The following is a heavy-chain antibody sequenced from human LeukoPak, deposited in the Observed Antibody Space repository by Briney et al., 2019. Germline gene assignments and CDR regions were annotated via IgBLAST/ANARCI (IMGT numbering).Heavy chain of an antibody. D-gene: IGHD3/OR15-3a*01. J-gene: IGHJ6*03. CDR2: INPNSGGT. Sequence: ASVKVSCKASGYTFTGYYMHWVRQAPGQGLEWMGWINPNSGGTNYAQKFQGRVTMTRDTSISTAYMELSRLRSDDTAVYYCARAGTGYYTEGSYYYYYMDVWGKGTTVTVSS. CDR3: ARAGTGYYTEGSYYYYYMDV. CDR1: GYTFTGYY. V-gene: IGHV1-2*02.